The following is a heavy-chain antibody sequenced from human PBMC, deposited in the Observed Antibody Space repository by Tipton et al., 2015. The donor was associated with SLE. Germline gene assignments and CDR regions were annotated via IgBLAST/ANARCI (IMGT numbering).Heavy chain of an antibody. J-gene: IGHJ6*02. CDR1: GGSISSSSYY. V-gene: IGHV4-39*07. CDR2: INHSGST. CDR3: ALGDCSSTSCSTDYYYGMDV. D-gene: IGHD2-2*01. Sequence: TLSLTCTVSGGSISSSSYYWGWIRQPPGKGLEWIGEINHSGSTNYNPSLKSRVTISVDTSKNQFSLKLSSVTAADTAVYYCALGDCSSTSCSTDYYYGMDVWGQGTTVTVSS.